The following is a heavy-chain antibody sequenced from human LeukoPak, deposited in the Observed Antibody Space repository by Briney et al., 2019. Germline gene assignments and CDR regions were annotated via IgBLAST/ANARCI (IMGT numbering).Heavy chain of an antibody. J-gene: IGHJ4*02. CDR2: IWFDGSNQ. V-gene: IGHV3-33*01. CDR3: ARGPYSSSWYYFEY. CDR1: GFIFTSRG. Sequence: PGGSLRLSCAASGFIFTSRGMHWVRQAPGKGLEWVAVIWFDGSNQFYADSVKGRFTISRDNSKNTLYLQMNSLRAEDTAVYYCARGPYSSSWYYFEYWGQGTLVTVSS. D-gene: IGHD6-13*01.